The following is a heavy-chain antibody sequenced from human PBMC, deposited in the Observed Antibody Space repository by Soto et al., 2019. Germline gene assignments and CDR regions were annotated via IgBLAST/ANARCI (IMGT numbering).Heavy chain of an antibody. J-gene: IGHJ4*02. CDR2: IYYSGTI. CDR1: GYSISSSNW. Sequence: SETLSLTCAVSGYSISSSNWWGWIRQPPGKGLEWIGYIYYSGTIYYNPSLKSRVTMSVDTSKNQLSLKLTSVTAVDTAVYYWARGEIKGPMDYWGQEALFTVS. V-gene: IGHV4-28*05. D-gene: IGHD3-10*01. CDR3: ARGEIKGPMDY.